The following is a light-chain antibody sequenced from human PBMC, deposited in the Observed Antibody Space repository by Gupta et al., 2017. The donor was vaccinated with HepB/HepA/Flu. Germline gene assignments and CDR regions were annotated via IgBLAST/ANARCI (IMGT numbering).Light chain of an antibody. CDR2: GNS. CDR1: SSNIGGGYD. J-gene: IGLJ3*02. CDR3: QSYDRSLNIWV. Sequence: QSVLTQPPSVSGAPGQRVTISCTGSSSNIGGGYDVHWYQRLPKTAPKLLIFGNSDRPSGVPDRFSGSQAGTSASLAISGLQAEDEADYYCQSYDRSLNIWVFGGGTKLTVL. V-gene: IGLV1-40*01.